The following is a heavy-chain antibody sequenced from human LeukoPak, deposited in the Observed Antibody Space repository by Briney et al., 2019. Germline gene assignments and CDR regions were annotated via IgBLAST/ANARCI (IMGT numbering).Heavy chain of an antibody. D-gene: IGHD2-2*01. CDR2: ISAYNGNT. J-gene: IGHJ5*02. Sequence: ASVKVSCKASGYTFTSYGISWVRQASGQGLEWMGWISAYNGNTNYAQKLQGRVTMTTDTSTSTAYMELRSLRSDDTAVYYCARDQDCSSTSCLNWFDPWGQGTLVTVSS. CDR3: ARDQDCSSTSCLNWFDP. V-gene: IGHV1-18*01. CDR1: GYTFTSYG.